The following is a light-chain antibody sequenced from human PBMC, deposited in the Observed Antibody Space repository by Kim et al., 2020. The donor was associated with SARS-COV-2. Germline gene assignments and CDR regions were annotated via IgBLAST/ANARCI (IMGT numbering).Light chain of an antibody. CDR1: QSVMSSNGYYY. CDR2: LVS. CDR3: MQTLQIPWS. Sequence: PASISCRPSQSVMSSNGYYYLGWFRQTPGQSPQLLIYLVSNRASGVLDRFSGSGSGTDFALKISSVEAEDVGVYYCMQTLQIPWSFGQGTKLEI. J-gene: IGKJ2*03. V-gene: IGKV2-28*01.